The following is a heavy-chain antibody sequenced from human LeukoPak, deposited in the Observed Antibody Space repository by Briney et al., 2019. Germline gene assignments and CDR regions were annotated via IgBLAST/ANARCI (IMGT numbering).Heavy chain of an antibody. J-gene: IGHJ4*02. CDR1: GGSISSYY. V-gene: IGHV4-59*12. CDR3: ARARRYSSGTADY. D-gene: IGHD6-19*01. Sequence: SETLSLTCTVFGGSISSYYWSWIRQPPGKGLEWIGYIYYIGGTNYNPSLKNRVTMSVDTSKNQFSLKLSSVTAADTAVYYCARARRYSSGTADYWGQGTLVTVSS. CDR2: IYYIGGT.